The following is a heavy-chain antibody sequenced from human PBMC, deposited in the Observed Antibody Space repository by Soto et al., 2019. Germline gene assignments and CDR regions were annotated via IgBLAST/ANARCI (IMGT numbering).Heavy chain of an antibody. CDR1: GYTFINYG. CDR2: LSGYNGDT. J-gene: IGHJ3*01. CDR3: ARWSAIVGGAEDLDG. Sequence: QVQLVQSGAEVKKPGASVRVSCKTSGYTFINYGITWVRQAPGQGLQWMGWLSGYNGDTSSSEKLQDRFTMTTDTSTNTVYMDLRSLTSDATAVYYCARWSAIVGGAEDLDGWGQGTMVIVSS. D-gene: IGHD1-26*01. V-gene: IGHV1-18*01.